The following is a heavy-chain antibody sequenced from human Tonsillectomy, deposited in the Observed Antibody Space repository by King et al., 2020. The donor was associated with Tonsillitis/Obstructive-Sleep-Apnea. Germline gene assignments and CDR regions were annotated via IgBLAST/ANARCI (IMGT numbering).Heavy chain of an antibody. CDR1: GFTFSGSA. V-gene: IGHV3-73*01. J-gene: IGHJ4*02. Sequence: QLVQSGGGLVQPGGSLKLSCAASGFTFSGSAPPPPPPPPPPPPPPPPPTPPHPNTHPTPYPASVKGRFTISRDDSQNTAYLQMNSLKTEDTAVYYCIRHGGDCSSTSCFYDYWGQGTLVTVSS. CDR3: IRHGGDCSSTSCFYDY. CDR2: TPPHPNTHPT. D-gene: IGHD2-2*01.